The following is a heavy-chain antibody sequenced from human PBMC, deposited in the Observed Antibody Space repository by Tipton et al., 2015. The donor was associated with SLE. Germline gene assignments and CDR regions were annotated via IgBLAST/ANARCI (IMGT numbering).Heavy chain of an antibody. V-gene: IGHV4-39*07. CDR3: ARAGYCSTTSCHWYFDL. CDR1: GDSISSSSYY. Sequence: TLSLTCIVSGDSISSSSYYWAWIRQPPGNGLEWIGSIYHTASTYYNPSLQSRVTISVDTSRNRFSLKLTSVTAADTAVYYCARAGYCSTTSCHWYFDLWGRGTLVTVSS. CDR2: IYHTAST. J-gene: IGHJ2*01. D-gene: IGHD2-2*01.